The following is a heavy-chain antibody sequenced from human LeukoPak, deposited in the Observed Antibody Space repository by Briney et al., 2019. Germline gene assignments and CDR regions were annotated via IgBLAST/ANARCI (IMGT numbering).Heavy chain of an antibody. CDR3: ARGGSSWYSDAFDI. CDR1: GGSVSSGSYY. J-gene: IGHJ3*02. D-gene: IGHD6-13*01. V-gene: IGHV4-61*01. CDR2: IYYSGST. Sequence: PSETLSLTCTVSGGSVSSGSYYWSWIRQPPGKGLEWIGYIYYSGSTNYNPSLKIRVTISVDTSKNQFSLKLSSVTAADTAVYYCARGGSSWYSDAFDIWGQGTMVTVSS.